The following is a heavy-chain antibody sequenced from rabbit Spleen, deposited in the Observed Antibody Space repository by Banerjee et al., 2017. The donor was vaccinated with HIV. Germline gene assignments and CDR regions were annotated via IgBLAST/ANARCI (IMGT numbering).Heavy chain of an antibody. J-gene: IGHJ6*01. CDR2: IDTGSSGFT. CDR3: ARDTSSSFSSYGMDL. CDR1: GVSFSGDSY. Sequence: QSLEESGGDLVKPGASLTLTCIASGVSFSGDSYMCWVRQAPGKGLEWIVCIDTGSSGFTYFANWAKGRFTISKTSSTTVTLQMTSLTAADTATYFCARDTSSSFSSYGMDLWGPGHPRHRL. V-gene: IGHV1S40*01. D-gene: IGHD1-1*01.